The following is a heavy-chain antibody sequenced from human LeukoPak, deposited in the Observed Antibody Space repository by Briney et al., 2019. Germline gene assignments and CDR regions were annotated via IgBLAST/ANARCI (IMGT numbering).Heavy chain of an antibody. CDR2: IYYSGST. CDR1: GGSISSYY. J-gene: IGHJ6*02. CDR3: ARLGITIFGVDYGMDV. D-gene: IGHD3-3*01. Sequence: SETLSLTCTASGGSISSYYWSWIRQPPGKGLEWIGYIYYSGSTNYNPSLKSRVTISVDTSKNQFSLKLSSVTAADTAVYYCARLGITIFGVDYGMDVWGQGTTVTVSS. V-gene: IGHV4-59*08.